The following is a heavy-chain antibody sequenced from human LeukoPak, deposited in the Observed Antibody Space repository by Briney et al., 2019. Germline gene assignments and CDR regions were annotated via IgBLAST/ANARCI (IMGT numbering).Heavy chain of an antibody. CDR1: GVSISTYY. Sequence: PSETLSLTCTVSGVSISTYYWSWVRQPPGKGLKWIGYIYYTGDTSYNPSLKSRVTISVDTSNNQFSLKLSSVTAADTAAYYCARGGIAVPEYWGQGILVTVSS. J-gene: IGHJ4*02. D-gene: IGHD6-19*01. CDR2: IYYTGDT. CDR3: ARGGIAVPEY. V-gene: IGHV4-59*01.